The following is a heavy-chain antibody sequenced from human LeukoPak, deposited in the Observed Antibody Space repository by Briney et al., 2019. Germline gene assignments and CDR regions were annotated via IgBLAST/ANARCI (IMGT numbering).Heavy chain of an antibody. V-gene: IGHV3-23*01. Sequence: GESMRLAXASYRFTFNNYSITWVRQAQGEGREWVSSIPASGGSTYSEESVKGRLTILRDNAKNTLYLKMNSMRAEDTAVYYCARGAFELHGYYYMDVWGKGTTVTVSS. J-gene: IGHJ6*03. D-gene: IGHD1-7*01. CDR1: RFTFNNYS. CDR2: IPASGGST. CDR3: ARGAFELHGYYYMDV.